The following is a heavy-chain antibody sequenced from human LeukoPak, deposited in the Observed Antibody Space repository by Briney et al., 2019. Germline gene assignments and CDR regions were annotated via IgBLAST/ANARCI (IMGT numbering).Heavy chain of an antibody. V-gene: IGHV3-23*01. Sequence: GGSLRLSCAASGFTFSSYGMHWVRQAPGKGLEWVSAISGSGGQTFHADSVKGRFTVSRDNSKNTLYLQMNNLRVDDTALYFCAKEGGAAVAGTADYWGQGTLVTVSS. J-gene: IGHJ4*02. D-gene: IGHD6-19*01. CDR1: GFTFSSYG. CDR2: ISGSGGQT. CDR3: AKEGGAAVAGTADY.